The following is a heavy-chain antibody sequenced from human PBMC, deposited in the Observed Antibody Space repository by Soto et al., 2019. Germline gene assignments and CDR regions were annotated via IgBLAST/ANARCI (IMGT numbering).Heavy chain of an antibody. CDR1: GFTFSSYA. Sequence: GGSLRLSCAASGFTFSSYAMSWVRQAPGKGLEWVSAISGSGGSTYYADSVKGRFTISRDNSKNTLYLQMNSLRAEDTAVYYCAKDFIYCSGGSCYSIFDYPSPIFDYWGQGTLVTVSS. D-gene: IGHD2-15*01. CDR2: ISGSGGST. V-gene: IGHV3-23*01. J-gene: IGHJ4*02. CDR3: AKDFIYCSGGSCYSIFDYPSPIFDY.